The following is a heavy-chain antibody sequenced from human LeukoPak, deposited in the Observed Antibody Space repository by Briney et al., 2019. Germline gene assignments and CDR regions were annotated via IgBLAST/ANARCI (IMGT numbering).Heavy chain of an antibody. J-gene: IGHJ4*02. D-gene: IGHD5-24*01. Sequence: GGSLRLSCAASGFTFSDYVMIWFRQAPGKGLKGVSGITASGDRTFYGDSVRGRFTMSRDNSKNTVYLQMNSLRVDDTAVYYCASMRWLQSSVDYWGQGILVTVSS. CDR1: GFTFSDYV. V-gene: IGHV3-23*01. CDR2: ITASGDRT. CDR3: ASMRWLQSSVDY.